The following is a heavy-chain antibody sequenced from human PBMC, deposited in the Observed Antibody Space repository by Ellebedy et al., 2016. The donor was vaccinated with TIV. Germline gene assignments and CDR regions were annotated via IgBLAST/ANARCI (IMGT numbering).Heavy chain of an antibody. D-gene: IGHD3-10*01. CDR3: ARARGQYLYGSGSYFTN. V-gene: IGHV4-34*01. CDR1: GGSFTGYF. J-gene: IGHJ4*02. Sequence: MPSETLSLTCDVYGGSFTGYFWSWIRQPPGKGLEWIGEVNPSGTTNDNPSLKSRVTISVDTPKKQFYLRLTSVAAADTAVYYCARARGQYLYGSGSYFTNWGQGEMVTVSS. CDR2: VNPSGTT.